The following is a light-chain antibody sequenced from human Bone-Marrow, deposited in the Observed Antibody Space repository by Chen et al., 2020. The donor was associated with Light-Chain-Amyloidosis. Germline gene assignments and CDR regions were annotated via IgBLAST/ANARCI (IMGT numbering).Light chain of an antibody. CDR3: QVWDRSSDRPV. CDR1: NIGSTS. Sequence: SYVLTQPSSVSVAPGQTATLACGGNNIGSTSVHWYQQTPGQAPLLVVYDDSDRPSGIPERLSGSNSGNTATLTINRVEAGDEADYYCQVWDRSSDRPVFGGGTKLTVL. CDR2: DDS. V-gene: IGLV3-21*02. J-gene: IGLJ3*02.